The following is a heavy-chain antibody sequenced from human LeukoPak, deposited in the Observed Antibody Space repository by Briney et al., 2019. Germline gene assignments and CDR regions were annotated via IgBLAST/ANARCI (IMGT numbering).Heavy chain of an antibody. CDR2: IYYSGST. J-gene: IGHJ6*02. Sequence: PSQTLPLTCTVSGDSISGGGLYWSWIRQHPGKGLEWIGYIYYSGSTYYNPSLKSRVTISVERSKNQFSLKLSSVTAADTAVYYCARVLYGSGSPYYYYGVDVWGQGTTVTVSS. CDR1: GDSISGGGLY. CDR3: ARVLYGSGSPYYYYGVDV. V-gene: IGHV4-31*03. D-gene: IGHD3-10*01.